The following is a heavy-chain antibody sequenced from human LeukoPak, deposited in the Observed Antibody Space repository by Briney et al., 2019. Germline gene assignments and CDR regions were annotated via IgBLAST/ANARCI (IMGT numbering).Heavy chain of an antibody. CDR3: AIDGAEGFDY. CDR1: GFTFSSYG. D-gene: IGHD4/OR15-4a*01. Sequence: GRSLRLSCAASGFTFSSYGMHWVRQAPGKGLEWVAVISYDGSNKYYADSVKGRFTISRDNSKNTLYPQMNSLRAEDTAVYYCAIDGAEGFDYWGQGTLVTVSS. V-gene: IGHV3-30*03. CDR2: ISYDGSNK. J-gene: IGHJ4*02.